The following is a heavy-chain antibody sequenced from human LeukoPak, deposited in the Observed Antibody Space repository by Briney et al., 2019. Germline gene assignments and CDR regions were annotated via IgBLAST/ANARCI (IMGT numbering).Heavy chain of an antibody. CDR3: TRDNRGTYPIDC. D-gene: IGHD1-26*01. Sequence: GGTLRLSCAASGFSFRGYCMHWVRHTPGKGLVWVSYINGEGTDARYADSAKGRFTISRNNAKNTLYLQMHRLRAEDTAFYFCTRDNRGTYPIDCWGQGTQVTVSS. CDR2: INGEGTDA. V-gene: IGHV3-74*01. CDR1: GFSFRGYC. J-gene: IGHJ4*02.